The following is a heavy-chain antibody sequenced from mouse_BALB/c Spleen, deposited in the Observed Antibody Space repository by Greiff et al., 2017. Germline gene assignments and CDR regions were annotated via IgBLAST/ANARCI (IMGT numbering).Heavy chain of an antibody. Sequence: QVQLQQSGPGLVAPSQSLSITCTVSGFSLTSYGVHWVRQPPGKGLEWLGVIWAGGSTNYNSALMSRLSISKDNSKSQVFLKMNSLQTDDTAMYYCARVVYGKDWYFDVWGAGTTVTVSS. CDR2: IWAGGST. CDR1: GFSLTSYG. D-gene: IGHD2-1*01. CDR3: ARVVYGKDWYFDV. V-gene: IGHV2-9*02. J-gene: IGHJ1*01.